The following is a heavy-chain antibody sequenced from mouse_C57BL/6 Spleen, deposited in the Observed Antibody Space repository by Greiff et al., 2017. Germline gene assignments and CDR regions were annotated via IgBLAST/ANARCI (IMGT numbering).Heavy chain of an antibody. CDR2: IHPNRGST. CDR3: ATRSLYYSSSYVSWYFDV. D-gene: IGHD1-1*01. V-gene: IGHV1-64*01. Sequence: QVQLQQPGAELVKPGASVKLSCKASGYTFTSYWMHWVKQRPGQGLEWIGMIHPNRGSTNYNEKFKSKATLTVDKSSSTAYMELSRLTSEDSAVSYCATRSLYYSSSYVSWYFDVWGTGTTVTVSS. J-gene: IGHJ1*03. CDR1: GYTFTSYW.